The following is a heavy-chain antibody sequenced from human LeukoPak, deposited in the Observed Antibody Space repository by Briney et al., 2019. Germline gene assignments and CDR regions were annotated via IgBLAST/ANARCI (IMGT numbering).Heavy chain of an antibody. CDR3: ASRRDY. Sequence: PGGSLRLSCAASGFAFSDYEVNWVRQAPGKGLEWVSNIGSSGRTIFYADSVKGLFSISRDNGKNSLYLQMNSLRVEDTAIYYCASRRDYWGQGTLVTVSS. CDR1: GFAFSDYE. J-gene: IGHJ4*02. V-gene: IGHV3-48*03. CDR2: IGSSGRTI.